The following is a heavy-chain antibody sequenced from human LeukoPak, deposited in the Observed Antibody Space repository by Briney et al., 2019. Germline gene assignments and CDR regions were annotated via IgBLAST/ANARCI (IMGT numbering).Heavy chain of an antibody. CDR1: GGSISSYY. D-gene: IGHD3-16*02. V-gene: IGHV4-59*08. J-gene: IGHJ5*02. Sequence: PSETLSLTCTDSGGSISSYYWSWIRQPPGKGLEWIGYIYYSGSTNYNPSLKSRVTISVDTSKNQFSLKLSSVTAADTAVYYCARLVMEQSTFDPWGQGTLVTVSS. CDR2: IYYSGST. CDR3: ARLVMEQSTFDP.